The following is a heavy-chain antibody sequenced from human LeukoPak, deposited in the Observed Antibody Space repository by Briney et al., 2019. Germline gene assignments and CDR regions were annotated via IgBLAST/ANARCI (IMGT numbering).Heavy chain of an antibody. CDR3: ARGGYTAHGLGYFDL. CDR1: GITLSSYA. Sequence: GRFLRFCCAAAGITLSSYAMHWGRLAPGKGLEWVAVISYDGSNKYYADSVKDPFTISRDNSKNTLYLQMNSLRAEDTAVYYCARGGYTAHGLGYFDLWGRGTLVTVSS. CDR2: ISYDGSNK. D-gene: IGHD5-18*01. J-gene: IGHJ2*01. V-gene: IGHV3-30-3*01.